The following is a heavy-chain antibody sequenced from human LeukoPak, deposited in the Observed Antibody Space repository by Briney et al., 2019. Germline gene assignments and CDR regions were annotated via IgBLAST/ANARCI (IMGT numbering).Heavy chain of an antibody. CDR1: GYTFTIYG. CDR2: ISAYNGNT. Sequence: ASVTVSCTSSGYTFTIYGISWVRQAPGQGLEWMGWISAYNGNTNYAQKLQGRVTMTTDTSTSTAYMELRSLRSDDTAVYYCARDQGLRSPDYFDYWGQGTLATVSS. CDR3: ARDQGLRSPDYFDY. J-gene: IGHJ4*02. D-gene: IGHD4-17*01. V-gene: IGHV1-18*01.